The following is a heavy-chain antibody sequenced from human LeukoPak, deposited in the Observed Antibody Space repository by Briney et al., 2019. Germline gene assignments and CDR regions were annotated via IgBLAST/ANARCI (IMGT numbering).Heavy chain of an antibody. J-gene: IGHJ5*02. Sequence: GGSLRLSCAASGFTFSSYGMSWVRQAPGKGLEWVSVISDNGGITYYADSVKGRFTISRDNSKNTLYLQMNSLRVEDTAVYYCAKHNYGSGRFPVDFDPWGQGTLVTVSS. CDR2: ISDNGGIT. D-gene: IGHD3-10*01. V-gene: IGHV3-23*01. CDR3: AKHNYGSGRFPVDFDP. CDR1: GFTFSSYG.